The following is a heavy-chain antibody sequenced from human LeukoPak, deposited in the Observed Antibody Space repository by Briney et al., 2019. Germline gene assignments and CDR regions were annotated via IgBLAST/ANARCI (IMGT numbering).Heavy chain of an antibody. V-gene: IGHV3-48*02. D-gene: IGHD4-17*01. CDR1: GFTFSSYS. CDR2: ISSTSSTI. Sequence: PGGSLRLSCAGSGFTFSSYSMNWVRQAPGKGLEWVSYISSTSSTIYYADSVKGRFTISRDNAKNSLYLQMNSLRDEDTAVCYCARDTLRGFDYWGQGTLVTVSS. J-gene: IGHJ4*02. CDR3: ARDTLRGFDY.